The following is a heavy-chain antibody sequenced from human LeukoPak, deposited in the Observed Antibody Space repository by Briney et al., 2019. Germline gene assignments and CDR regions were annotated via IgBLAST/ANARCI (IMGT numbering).Heavy chain of an antibody. J-gene: IGHJ6*02. CDR3: AGTVSAYSYYYRMDV. Sequence: GGSLRLSCAASGVTFSSYGRHWVRQAPGKGLEWVAVISYDGSNKYYAAPVKGRFTIHRDNSKNTLYLQMNGLRDEDMAVYYCAGTVSAYSYYYRMDVWGQGTTVSVPS. V-gene: IGHV3-30*03. D-gene: IGHD2-8*01. CDR2: ISYDGSNK. CDR1: GVTFSSYG.